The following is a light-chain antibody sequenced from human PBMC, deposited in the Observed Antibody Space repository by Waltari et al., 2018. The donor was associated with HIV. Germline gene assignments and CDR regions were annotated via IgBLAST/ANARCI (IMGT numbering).Light chain of an antibody. J-gene: IGLJ2*01. Sequence: QSVLTQPPSVSGAPGQRVTIACTGSSSNIGAGYAVYWYQQLPGTAPKLLIYANINRPSGVPDRFSGSKSGTSASLAITGLQAEDEADYYCQSYDSSLSGVVFGGGTKLTVL. CDR2: ANI. CDR3: QSYDSSLSGVV. V-gene: IGLV1-40*01. CDR1: SSNIGAGYA.